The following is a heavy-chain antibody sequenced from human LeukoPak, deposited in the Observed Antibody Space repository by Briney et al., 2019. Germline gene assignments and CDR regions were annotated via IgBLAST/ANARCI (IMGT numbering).Heavy chain of an antibody. V-gene: IGHV3-30*02. CDR3: AKSRMYSSSSAGVYFDY. CDR1: GFTFSSYG. J-gene: IGHJ4*02. CDR2: IRYDGSNK. Sequence: GGCLRLSCAASGFTFSSYGMHWVRQAPGKGLEWVAFIRYDGSNKYYADSVKGRFTISRDNSKNTLYLQMNSLRAEDTAVYYCAKSRMYSSSSAGVYFDYWGQGTLVTVSS. D-gene: IGHD6-6*01.